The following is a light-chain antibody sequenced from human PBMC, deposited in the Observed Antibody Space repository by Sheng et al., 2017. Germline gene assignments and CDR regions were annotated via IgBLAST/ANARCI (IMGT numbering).Light chain of an antibody. CDR1: SSNIGASND. CDR2: SNS. CDR3: ISFAGNGYV. Sequence: QPVLTQPPSVSGAPGQRVAFSCTGGSSNIGASNDVHWYQQLPGTAPKLIMYSNSNRPSGVPDRFAGSKSGTSASLAITGLQAEDEADYHCISFAGNGYVSGNGTEVTVL. V-gene: IGLV1-40*01. J-gene: IGLJ1*01.